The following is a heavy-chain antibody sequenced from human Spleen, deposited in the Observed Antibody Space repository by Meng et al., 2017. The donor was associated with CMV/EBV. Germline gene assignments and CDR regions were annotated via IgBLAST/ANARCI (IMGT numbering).Heavy chain of an antibody. D-gene: IGHD6-6*01. Sequence: SETLSLTCSVSGGSIRFSTYYWGWIRPPPGKGLEWIGSIDYSGSAYNTPSLKSRVTISVDTSKSQFSLRVRSVPAADTAVYYCARIKTWRAVRPYYGLDVWGQGTTVTVSS. CDR1: GGSIRFSTYY. V-gene: IGHV4-39*07. J-gene: IGHJ6*02. CDR3: ARIKTWRAVRPYYGLDV. CDR2: IDYSGSA.